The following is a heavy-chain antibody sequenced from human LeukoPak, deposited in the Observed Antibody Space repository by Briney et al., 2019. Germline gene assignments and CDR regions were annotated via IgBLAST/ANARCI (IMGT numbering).Heavy chain of an antibody. CDR1: GFTFSSYW. Sequence: GGSLRLSCAASGFTFSSYWMHWVRHTPGKGLVWVSRIKGDGSSTSYADSVKGRFTISRDNAKNSLYLQMNSLRAEDTAVYYCARNRQYDFWSGYYGGSYYYYGMDVWGQGTTVTVSS. CDR2: IKGDGSST. V-gene: IGHV3-74*01. J-gene: IGHJ6*02. D-gene: IGHD3-3*01. CDR3: ARNRQYDFWSGYYGGSYYYYGMDV.